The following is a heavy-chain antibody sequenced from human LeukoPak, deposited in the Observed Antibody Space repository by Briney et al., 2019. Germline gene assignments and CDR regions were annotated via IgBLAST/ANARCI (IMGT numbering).Heavy chain of an antibody. CDR3: ARGIKEVAIVVVPAAIYWFDP. CDR1: GFTVSAYA. V-gene: IGHV4-34*01. Sequence: PGVSLRLSCAASGFTVSAYAMAWVRQPPGKGLEWIGEINHSGSTNYNPSLKSRVTISVDTSKNQFSLKLSSVTAADTAVYYCARGIKEVAIVVVPAAIYWFDPWGQGTLVTVSS. J-gene: IGHJ5*02. D-gene: IGHD2-2*02. CDR2: INHSGST.